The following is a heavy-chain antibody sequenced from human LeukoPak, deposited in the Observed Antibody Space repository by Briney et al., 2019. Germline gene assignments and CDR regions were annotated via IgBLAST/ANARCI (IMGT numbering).Heavy chain of an antibody. Sequence: DSVKGRFTISRDNSKNTLYLQMNSLRAEDTAVYYCAKDRGGSKSDAFDIWGQGTMVTVST. D-gene: IGHD3-16*01. V-gene: IGHV3-30*02. J-gene: IGHJ3*02. CDR3: AKDRGGSKSDAFDI.